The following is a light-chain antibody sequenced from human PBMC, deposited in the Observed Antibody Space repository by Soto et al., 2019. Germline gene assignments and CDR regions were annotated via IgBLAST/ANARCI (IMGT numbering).Light chain of an antibody. CDR3: QQYNKWPLT. Sequence: EIVMTQSPATLSVSPGDRATLSCRASQSVDNDLDWYQQKPGQPPRLLIYDASTRATDIPARFSGSQSGTEFTLTISSLLYEDFAVYFCQQYNKWPLTFGGGTKVETK. J-gene: IGKJ4*02. V-gene: IGKV3D-15*01. CDR2: DAS. CDR1: QSVDND.